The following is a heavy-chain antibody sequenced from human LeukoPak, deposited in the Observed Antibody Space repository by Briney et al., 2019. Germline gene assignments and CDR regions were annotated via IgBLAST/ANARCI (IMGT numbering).Heavy chain of an antibody. CDR3: ARVLRVSRLNDAFDI. D-gene: IGHD2-15*01. V-gene: IGHV1-8*01. CDR1: GYTFTSYD. J-gene: IGHJ3*02. CDR2: MNPNSGNT. Sequence: GASVKVSCKASGYTFTSYDINWVRQATGQGLEWMGWMNPNSGNTGYAQKFQGRVTMTTDTSTSTAYMELRSLRSDDTAVYYCARVLRVSRLNDAFDIWGQGTMVTVSS.